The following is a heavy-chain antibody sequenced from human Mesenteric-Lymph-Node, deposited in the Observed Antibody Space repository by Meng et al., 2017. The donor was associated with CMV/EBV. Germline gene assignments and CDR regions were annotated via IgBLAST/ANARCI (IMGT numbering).Heavy chain of an antibody. CDR3: ARASKDFLSGHWNYGMDV. V-gene: IGHV3-13*01. J-gene: IGHJ6*02. D-gene: IGHD3-3*01. Sequence: GESLKISCAASGFTFSSYWMHWVRQVTGKGLEWVSAIGTLHDTFYPGSVKGRFTISRENAKNSLYLQMSSLRAEDTAVYFCARASKDFLSGHWNYGMDVWGQGTTVTVSS. CDR2: IGTLHDT. CDR1: GFTFSSYW.